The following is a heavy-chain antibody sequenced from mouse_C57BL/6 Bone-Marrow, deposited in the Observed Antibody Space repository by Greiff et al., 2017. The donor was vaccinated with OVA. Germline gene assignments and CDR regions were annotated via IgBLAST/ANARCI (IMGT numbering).Heavy chain of an antibody. J-gene: IGHJ2*01. V-gene: IGHV1-26*01. Sequence: EVQLVESGPELVKPGASVKISCKASGYTFTDYYMNWVKQSHGKSLEWIGDINPNNGGTSYNQKFKGKATLTVDKSSSTAYMELRSLTSEDSAVYYCASEVWGTTVVPYYFDYWGQGTTLTVSS. D-gene: IGHD1-1*01. CDR1: GYTFTDYY. CDR3: ASEVWGTTVVPYYFDY. CDR2: INPNNGGT.